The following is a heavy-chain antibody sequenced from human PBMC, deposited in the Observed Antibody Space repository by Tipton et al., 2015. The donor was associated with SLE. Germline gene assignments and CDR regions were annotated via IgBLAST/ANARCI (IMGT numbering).Heavy chain of an antibody. CDR1: GFTFSSYA. D-gene: IGHD3-9*01. Sequence: QVQLVQSGGGVVQPGRSLRLSCAASGFTFSSYAMHWVRQAPGKGLEWVAVISYDGSNKYYADSVKGRFTISRDNSKNTLYLQMNSLRAEDTAVYYCARDHDILTGPFDYWGQGTLVTVSS. V-gene: IGHV3-30-3*01. CDR2: ISYDGSNK. CDR3: ARDHDILTGPFDY. J-gene: IGHJ4*02.